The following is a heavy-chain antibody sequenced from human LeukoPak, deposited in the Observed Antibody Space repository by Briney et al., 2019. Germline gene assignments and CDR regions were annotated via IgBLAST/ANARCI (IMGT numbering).Heavy chain of an antibody. CDR3: ARDSSSWHYFDY. D-gene: IGHD6-13*01. CDR1: GFTFSSNY. V-gene: IGHV3-53*01. Sequence: PGGSLRLSCAASGFTFSSNYMSWVRQAPGKGLEWVSVIYSGGSTYYADSVKGRFTISRDNSKNTLYLQMNSLRAEDTAVFYCARDSSSWHYFDYWGQETLVTVSS. CDR2: IYSGGST. J-gene: IGHJ4*02.